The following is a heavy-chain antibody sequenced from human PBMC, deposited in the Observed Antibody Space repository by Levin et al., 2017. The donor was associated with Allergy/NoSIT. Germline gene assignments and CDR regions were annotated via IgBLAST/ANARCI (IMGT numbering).Heavy chain of an antibody. V-gene: IGHV1-18*01. Sequence: GESLKISRKASGYTFTSYGISWVRQAPGQGLEWMGWISAYNGNTNYAQKLQGRVTMTTDTSTRIAYMELRSLRSDDTAVYYCARGGYNTVFDPWGQGTLVTVSS. J-gene: IGHJ5*02. D-gene: IGHD1-14*01. CDR1: GYTFTSYG. CDR2: ISAYNGNT. CDR3: ARGGYNTVFDP.